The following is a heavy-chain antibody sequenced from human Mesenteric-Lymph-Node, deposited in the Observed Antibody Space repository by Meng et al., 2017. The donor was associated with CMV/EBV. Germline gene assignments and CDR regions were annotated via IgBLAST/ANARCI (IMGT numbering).Heavy chain of an antibody. D-gene: IGHD6-13*01. CDR2: INHSGIT. J-gene: IGHJ3*02. Sequence: SETLSLTCAVYGGSFSGYYWSWIRQLPGKGLGWIGKINHSGITNYNPSLKRRVTISVDTSKNQISQQVRSVTAADTAVYYCAREGIAAAGNGGFDAFDIWGQGTMVTVSS. V-gene: IGHV4-34*01. CDR3: AREGIAAAGNGGFDAFDI. CDR1: GGSFSGYY.